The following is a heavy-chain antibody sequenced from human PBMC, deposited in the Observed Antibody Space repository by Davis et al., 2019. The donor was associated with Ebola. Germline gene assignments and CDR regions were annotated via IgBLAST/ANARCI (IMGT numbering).Heavy chain of an antibody. CDR1: GGSFSGYY. CDR2: INHSGST. CDR3: ARPDDYYGSGSVFDP. V-gene: IGHV4-34*01. D-gene: IGHD3-10*01. Sequence: PSETLSLTCAVYGGSFSGYYWSWIRQPPGKGLEWIGEINHSGSTNYNPSLKSRVTISVDTSKNQFSLKLSSVTAADTAVYYCARPDDYYGSGSVFDPWGQGTLVTVSS. J-gene: IGHJ5*02.